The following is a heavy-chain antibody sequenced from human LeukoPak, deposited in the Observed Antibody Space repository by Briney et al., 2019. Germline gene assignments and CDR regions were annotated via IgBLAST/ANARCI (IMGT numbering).Heavy chain of an antibody. J-gene: IGHJ4*02. D-gene: IGHD2-15*01. CDR1: GYIFASYY. CDR3: ARYCSGGSCYGLDY. V-gene: IGHV1-46*01. CDR2: INPSGGST. Sequence: ASVKVSCKASGYIFASYYMHWVRQAPGQGLEWMGIINPSGGSTSYAQKFQGRVTMTRDTSTNTVYMELSSLRSGDTAVYYCARYCSGGSCYGLDYWGQGTLVTVSS.